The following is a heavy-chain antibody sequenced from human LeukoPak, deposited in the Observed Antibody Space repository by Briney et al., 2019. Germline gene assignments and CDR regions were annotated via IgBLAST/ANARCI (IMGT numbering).Heavy chain of an antibody. Sequence: SGGSLRLSCAASGFTFSSYAMHWVRQAPGKGLEWVAVISYDGSNKYYADSVKGRFTISRDNSKNTLYLQINSLRAEDTAVYYCAREGLYDAFDIWGQGTMVTVSS. V-gene: IGHV3-30-3*01. J-gene: IGHJ3*02. CDR2: ISYDGSNK. CDR1: GFTFSSYA. CDR3: AREGLYDAFDI.